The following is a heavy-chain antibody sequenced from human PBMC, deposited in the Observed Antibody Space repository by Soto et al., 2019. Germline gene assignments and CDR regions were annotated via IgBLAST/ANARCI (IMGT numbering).Heavy chain of an antibody. D-gene: IGHD1-26*01. CDR1: GFTFSIYS. Sequence: PGGSLRLSCAASGFTFSIYSMNWVRQAPGKGLEWVSYIMPGSSHIFYADSVKGRFTISRDNSKNTLYLQMNSLRAEDTAVYYCARDRGSYVGHDAFEIWGQGTMVTVSS. J-gene: IGHJ3*02. V-gene: IGHV3-48*01. CDR2: IMPGSSHI. CDR3: ARDRGSYVGHDAFEI.